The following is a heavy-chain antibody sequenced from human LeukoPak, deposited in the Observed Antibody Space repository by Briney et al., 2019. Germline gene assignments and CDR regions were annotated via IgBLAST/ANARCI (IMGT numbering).Heavy chain of an antibody. J-gene: IGHJ3*02. Sequence: GGSLRLSCGASGFTFSRYSMNWVRQAPGKGLEWVSSISSSGSYVYYADSVKGRFTISRDNAKNSLYLQMNSLRAEDTAVYYCASRNQYCGGDCFWAFDIWGRGTMVTVSS. CDR3: ASRNQYCGGDCFWAFDI. V-gene: IGHV3-21*01. CDR1: GFTFSRYS. D-gene: IGHD2-21*02. CDR2: ISSSGSYV.